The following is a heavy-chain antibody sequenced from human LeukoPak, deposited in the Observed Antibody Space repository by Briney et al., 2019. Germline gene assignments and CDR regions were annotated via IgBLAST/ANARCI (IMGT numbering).Heavy chain of an antibody. V-gene: IGHV3-48*01. CDR2: ISSSSSTI. CDR3: ARGGADTARTLDY. D-gene: IGHD5-18*01. Sequence: PGGSLRLSCAASGFTFSSYSMNWVRQAPGKGLEWVSYISSSSSTIYYADSVKGRFTISRDNSKNTLYLQMGSLRAEDMAVYYCARGGADTARTLDYWGQGTLVTVSS. CDR1: GFTFSSYS. J-gene: IGHJ4*02.